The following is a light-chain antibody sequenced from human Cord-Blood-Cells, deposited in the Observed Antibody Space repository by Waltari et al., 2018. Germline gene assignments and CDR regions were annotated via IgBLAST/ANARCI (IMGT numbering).Light chain of an antibody. J-gene: IGKJ4*01. Sequence: DIQMTQSPSSLSASVGDRVTITCQASQDISNYLNWYQQKPGKAPKLLIYDASNLETVVPSRCSGSGSGTDSTFTISSLQPEDIVTYYCQQYDNLPLTFGGGTKVEIK. CDR3: QQYDNLPLT. CDR1: QDISNY. V-gene: IGKV1-33*01. CDR2: DAS.